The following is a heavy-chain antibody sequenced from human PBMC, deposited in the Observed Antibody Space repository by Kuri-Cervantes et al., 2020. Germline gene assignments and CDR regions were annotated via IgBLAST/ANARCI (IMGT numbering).Heavy chain of an antibody. V-gene: IGHV3-21*04. CDR3: ARAYEFWRGYNGKDV. Sequence: GVSLSLSCAASGFTFSSYSMNWVRQAPGKGLEWVSSISSSSSYIYYAYSVKGRFTISRDNAKTSLYLQMNSLRAEDTAVYYCARAYEFWRGYNGKDVWGQGTTVTVSS. D-gene: IGHD3-3*01. J-gene: IGHJ6*02. CDR1: GFTFSSYS. CDR2: ISSSSSYI.